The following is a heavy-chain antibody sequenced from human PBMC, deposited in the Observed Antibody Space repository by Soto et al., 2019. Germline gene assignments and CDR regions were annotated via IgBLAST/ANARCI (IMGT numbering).Heavy chain of an antibody. CDR3: AKDGGSWYLNYGMDV. D-gene: IGHD2-15*01. Sequence: QVQLVESGGGVVQPGRSLRLSCAASGFTFSSYGMHWVRQAPGKGLEWVAVISYDGSNKYYADSVKGRFTISRDNSKNTLYLQMNSLRAEGTAVYYCAKDGGSWYLNYGMDVWGQGTTVTVSS. CDR1: GFTFSSYG. J-gene: IGHJ6*02. V-gene: IGHV3-30*18. CDR2: ISYDGSNK.